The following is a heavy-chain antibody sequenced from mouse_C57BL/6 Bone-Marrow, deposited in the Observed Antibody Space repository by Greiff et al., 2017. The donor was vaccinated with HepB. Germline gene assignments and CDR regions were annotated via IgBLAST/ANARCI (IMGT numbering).Heavy chain of an antibody. J-gene: IGHJ3*01. D-gene: IGHD2-4*01. V-gene: IGHV14-4*01. Sequence: QLQQSGAELVRPGASVKLSCTASGFNIKDDYMHWVKQRPEQGLEWIGWIDPENGDTEYASKFQGKATITADTSSNTAYLQLSSLTSEDTAVYYCTPIYYDYDWFAYWGQGTLVTVSA. CDR2: IDPENGDT. CDR1: GFNIKDDY. CDR3: TPIYYDYDWFAY.